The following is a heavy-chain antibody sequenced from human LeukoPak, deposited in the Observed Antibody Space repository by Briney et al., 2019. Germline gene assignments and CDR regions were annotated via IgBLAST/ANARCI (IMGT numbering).Heavy chain of an antibody. V-gene: IGHV4-4*07. CDR1: GGSISSYY. CDR2: IYTSGSA. Sequence: SETLSLTCTVSGGSISSYYWSWIRQPAGKGLEWIGRIYTSGSANYNPSLKSRVTMSVDTSKNQFSLKLSSVTAADTAVYYCARSGRDSSSWSNNWFDPWGQGTLVTVYS. CDR3: ARSGRDSSSWSNNWFDP. J-gene: IGHJ5*02. D-gene: IGHD6-13*01.